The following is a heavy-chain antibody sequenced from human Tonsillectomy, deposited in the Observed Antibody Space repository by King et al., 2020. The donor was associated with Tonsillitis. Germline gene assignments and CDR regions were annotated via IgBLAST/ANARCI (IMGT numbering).Heavy chain of an antibody. V-gene: IGHV4-39*01. CDR3: ARQVPSTTYSGTSLSWFDP. Sequence: QLQESGPGLVKPSETLSLSCTVSSGSISRSNYYWGWLRQSPGKGLEWIGSMYFSGITYHNPSLKSRATISADTSDKQFSLKLTSVTAADTAIYYCARQVPSTTYSGTSLSWFDPWGQGTLVTVSS. J-gene: IGHJ5*02. D-gene: IGHD1-1*01. CDR1: SGSISRSNYY. CDR2: MYFSGIT.